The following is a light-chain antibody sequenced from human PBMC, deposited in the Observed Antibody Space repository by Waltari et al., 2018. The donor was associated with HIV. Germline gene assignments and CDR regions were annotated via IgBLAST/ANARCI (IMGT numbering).Light chain of an antibody. J-gene: IGLJ2*01. Sequence: QSVLTQPPSVSGAPGQRVTISCTGSSSNIGAGYDVHWYQQLPGTAPKLLIYTNRHRPSGVPDRFSGSKSGTSASLAITGLQADDEAHYYCQSYDSSLSDSVVFGGGTTLTVL. CDR3: QSYDSSLSDSVV. CDR1: SSNIGAGYD. V-gene: IGLV1-40*01. CDR2: TNR.